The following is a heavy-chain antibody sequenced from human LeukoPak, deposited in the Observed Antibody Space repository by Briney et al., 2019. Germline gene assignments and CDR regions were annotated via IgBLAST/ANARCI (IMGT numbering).Heavy chain of an antibody. CDR1: GYTFTGYY. CDR2: INPNSGGT. D-gene: IGHD3-10*01. CDR3: ARLVRITMVRGVIPFDY. Sequence: ASVKVFCKASGYTFTGYYMHWVRQAPGQGLEWMGWINPNSGGTNYAQKFQGRVTMTRDTSISTAYMELSRLRSDDTAVYYCARLVRITMVRGVIPFDYWGQGTLVTVSS. J-gene: IGHJ4*02. V-gene: IGHV1-2*02.